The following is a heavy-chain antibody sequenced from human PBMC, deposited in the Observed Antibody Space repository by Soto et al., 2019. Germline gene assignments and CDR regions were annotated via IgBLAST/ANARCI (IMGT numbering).Heavy chain of an antibody. CDR2: VYYSGST. CDR1: GASISSSSYY. J-gene: IGHJ6*03. D-gene: IGHD2-2*02. Sequence: SETLSLTCTVSGASISSSSYYWGWIRQPPGKGLEWIGSVYYSGSTYYNPSLKSRVTISVDTSKNQFSLKLRSVTAADTAVYYWARRSRSDCTSTSCSTYYYYYYMDVWGKGTTVTVSS. CDR3: ARRSRSDCTSTSCSTYYYYYYMDV. V-gene: IGHV4-39*01.